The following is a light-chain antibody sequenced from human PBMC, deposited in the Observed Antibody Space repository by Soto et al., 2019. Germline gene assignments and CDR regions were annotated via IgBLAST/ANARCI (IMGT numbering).Light chain of an antibody. Sequence: QSALTQPRSVSGSPGQSVTISCTGTSSDVGGYNRVSWYQQHPGKAPRLMIYDVDKQPSGVPDRFSASKSGNTASLTISGLQAEDEADYYCCSYAGDYTVIFGGGTKLTVL. CDR1: SSDVGGYNR. J-gene: IGLJ2*01. V-gene: IGLV2-11*01. CDR2: DVD. CDR3: CSYAGDYTVI.